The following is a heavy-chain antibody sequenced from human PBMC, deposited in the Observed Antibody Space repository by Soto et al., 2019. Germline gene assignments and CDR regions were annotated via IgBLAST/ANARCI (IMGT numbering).Heavy chain of an antibody. V-gene: IGHV3-30*03. CDR1: GFTFSSYG. CDR2: ISYDGSNK. Sequence: GGSLRLSCAASGFTFSSYGMHWVRQAPGKGLEWVAVISYDGSNKYYADSVKGRFTISRDNSKNTLYLQMNSLRAEDTAVYYCAGCITIFGVDIYYYYGMDVWGQGSTVTVSS. CDR3: AGCITIFGVDIYYYYGMDV. J-gene: IGHJ6*02. D-gene: IGHD3-3*01.